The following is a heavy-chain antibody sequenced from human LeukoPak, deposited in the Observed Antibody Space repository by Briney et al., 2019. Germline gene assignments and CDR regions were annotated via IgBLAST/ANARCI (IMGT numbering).Heavy chain of an antibody. CDR3: AREEYYHLNTGSHDAFDL. CDR1: GFTFISYE. J-gene: IGHJ3*01. Sequence: GSLRLSCVAAGFTFISYEMNWVRQAAGKGLEWMSYISASGTGTHYADSVKGRFTVSRDNAKNSVYLQVNIPRAEDTAVYYCAREEYYHLNTGSHDAFDLWGQGTMVTVSS. V-gene: IGHV3-48*03. CDR2: ISASGTGT. D-gene: IGHD2-2*01.